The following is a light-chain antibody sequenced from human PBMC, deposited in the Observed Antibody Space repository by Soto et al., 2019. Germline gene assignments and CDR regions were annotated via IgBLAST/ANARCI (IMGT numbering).Light chain of an antibody. Sequence: DIQMTQSPSTLSASVGDRVTITCRASQSISSWLAWYQQKPGKAPKLLIYKASNLESGVPSRFSGSGSGTEFTLTISSLQPDDFATYYCQQSETFGQGTKVEIK. J-gene: IGKJ1*01. CDR2: KAS. V-gene: IGKV1-5*03. CDR1: QSISSW. CDR3: QQSET.